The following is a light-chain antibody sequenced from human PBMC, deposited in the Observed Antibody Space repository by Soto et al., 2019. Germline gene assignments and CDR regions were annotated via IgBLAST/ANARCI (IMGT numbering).Light chain of an antibody. CDR3: STYAGTYVI. CDR1: VGGYNY. V-gene: IGLV2-8*01. J-gene: IGLJ2*01. CDR2: EVS. Sequence: QSALTQPPSASGSPGQSVTISCTGTVGGYNYVSWYQQHPGKAPKLIIYEVSQRPSGVPDRFSGSKSGNTAYLTVSGLQAEDESDFYCSTYAGTYVIFGGGTKLTVL.